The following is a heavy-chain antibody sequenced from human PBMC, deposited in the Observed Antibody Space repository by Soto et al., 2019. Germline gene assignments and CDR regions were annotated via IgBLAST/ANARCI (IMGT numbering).Heavy chain of an antibody. CDR2: INAGNGNT. CDR3: ARVKYFGITVTTFDS. D-gene: IGHD1-7*01. CDR1: GYTFTSYA. Sequence: ASVKVSCKASGYTFTSYAMHWVRQAPGQRLEWMGWINAGNGNTKYSQQFQGRVTITRDTSASTAYMELSSLRSEDTAVYYCARVKYFGITVTTFDSWGQGTLVTVYS. V-gene: IGHV1-3*01. J-gene: IGHJ4*02.